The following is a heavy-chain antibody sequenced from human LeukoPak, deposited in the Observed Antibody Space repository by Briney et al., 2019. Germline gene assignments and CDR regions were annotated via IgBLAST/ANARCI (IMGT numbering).Heavy chain of an antibody. CDR3: ATRTKGYSSGWYYFDY. Sequence: GASVKVSCKASGYTFTGYYMHWVRQAPGQGLEWMGWINPNSGGTNYAQKFQGRVTMTRDMSISTAYMELSRLRSDDTAVYYCATRTKGYSSGWYYFDYWGQGTLVTVSS. J-gene: IGHJ4*02. CDR2: INPNSGGT. D-gene: IGHD6-19*01. V-gene: IGHV1-2*02. CDR1: GYTFTGYY.